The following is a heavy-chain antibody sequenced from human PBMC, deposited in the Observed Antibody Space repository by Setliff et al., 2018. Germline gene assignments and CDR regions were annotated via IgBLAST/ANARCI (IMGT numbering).Heavy chain of an antibody. CDR1: GYTLTELS. CDR3: TRERSEDFWSGYPYYYYMDV. V-gene: IGHV1-24*01. Sequence: ASVKVSCKVSGYTLTELSRHWVRQAPGKGLEWMGGFDPEDGETIYAQKFQGRVTMTEDTSTDTAYMELSSLRSEDTAVYYCTRERSEDFWSGYPYYYYMDVWGKGTTVTVSS. J-gene: IGHJ6*03. CDR2: FDPEDGET. D-gene: IGHD3-3*01.